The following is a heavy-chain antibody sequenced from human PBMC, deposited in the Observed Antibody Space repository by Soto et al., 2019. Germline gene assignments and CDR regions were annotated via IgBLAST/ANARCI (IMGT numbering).Heavy chain of an antibody. D-gene: IGHD6-13*01. V-gene: IGHV1-24*01. J-gene: IGHJ5*02. CDR2: FDPEDGET. CDR1: GYTLTELS. Sequence: ASVKVSCKVSGYTLTELSMHWVRQGPGKGLEWMGGFDPEDGETIYAQKFQGRVTMTEDTSTDTAYMELSSLRSEDTAVYYCATDRLAASGILGFDPWGQGTLVTVSS. CDR3: ATDRLAASGILGFDP.